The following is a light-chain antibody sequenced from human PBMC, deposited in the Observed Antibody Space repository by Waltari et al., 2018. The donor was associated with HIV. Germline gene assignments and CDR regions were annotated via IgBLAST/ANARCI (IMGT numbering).Light chain of an antibody. CDR1: QDIRKF. Sequence: DIEMTQSPSSLSASIGDRVTIPCQASQDIRKFLNWYQQKPGKAPKVLIYDASNLESGVPSRFSGSGSGTDFTFAISGLQPEDIATYYCQQYDSFPITFGQGTRLEIK. J-gene: IGKJ5*01. V-gene: IGKV1-33*01. CDR2: DAS. CDR3: QQYDSFPIT.